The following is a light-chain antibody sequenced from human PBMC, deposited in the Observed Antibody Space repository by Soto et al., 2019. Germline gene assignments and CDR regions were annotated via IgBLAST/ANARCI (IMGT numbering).Light chain of an antibody. CDR3: SSYTSSSTLVV. CDR1: SSDVGGYNY. Sequence: QSALTQPASVSGSPGQSITISCTGTSSDVGGYNYVSWYQQHPGKAPKLMFYEVSNRPSGVSNRLSGSKSGNTASLTISGLQAEDEADYYCSSYTSSSTLVVFGGGTKVTVL. V-gene: IGLV2-14*01. CDR2: EVS. J-gene: IGLJ2*01.